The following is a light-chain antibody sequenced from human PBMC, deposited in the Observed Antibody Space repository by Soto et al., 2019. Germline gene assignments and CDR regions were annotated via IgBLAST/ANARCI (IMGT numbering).Light chain of an antibody. V-gene: IGKV1-39*01. CDR1: QAIGNS. CDR2: GTS. Sequence: DIQMTQSPSSLSASVGDRVTITCRTSQAIGNSVNWYQQKPGKAPNLLVYGTSTLQSGVLSRFSGSGSGTDFTLTISSAQREDFATYYCQQSFASSWTFGQGTKVEIK. CDR3: QQSFASSWT. J-gene: IGKJ1*01.